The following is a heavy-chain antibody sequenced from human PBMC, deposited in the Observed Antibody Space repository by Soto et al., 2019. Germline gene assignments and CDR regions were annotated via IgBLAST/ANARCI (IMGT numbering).Heavy chain of an antibody. CDR3: AKSYSSSSTWGFDY. CDR2: VSGGGGNT. D-gene: IGHD6-6*01. J-gene: IGHJ4*02. V-gene: IGHV3-23*01. CDR1: GFTFSSYA. Sequence: GGSLRLSCAASGFTFSSYAMSWVRQAPGKGLEWVSAVSGGGGNTYYADSVKGRFTISRDNSKNTLYLQMNSLRAEDTAVYYCAKSYSSSSTWGFDYWGQGTLVTVSS.